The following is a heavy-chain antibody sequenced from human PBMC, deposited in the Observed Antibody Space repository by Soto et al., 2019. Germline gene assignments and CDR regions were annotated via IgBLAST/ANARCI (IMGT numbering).Heavy chain of an antibody. V-gene: IGHV3-11*01. CDR3: ASAPYYYASDY. Sequence: GGSLRLSCAACGFTFSDYYMTWIRQPPGKGLEWLSYISGGGTTVYYADSVKGRFTVSRDNARKLLYLQMNSLRVEDTAFYYCASAPYYYASDYWGQGTRFTVSS. D-gene: IGHD3-10*01. J-gene: IGHJ4*02. CDR2: ISGGGTTV. CDR1: GFTFSDYY.